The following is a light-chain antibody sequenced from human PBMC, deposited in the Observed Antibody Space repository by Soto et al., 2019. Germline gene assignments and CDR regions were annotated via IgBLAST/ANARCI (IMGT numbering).Light chain of an antibody. CDR1: QSISDW. CDR3: QQYNSYWT. V-gene: IGKV1-5*03. J-gene: IGKJ1*01. CDR2: KAS. Sequence: DIQMTHSPSTLSASVGDRVTITCRASQSISDWLAWYQQKPGKAPKLLIYKASSLESVVPSRFSGSGSGTEFTLTISSLQPDDFATYYCQQYNSYWTFGQGTKVDIK.